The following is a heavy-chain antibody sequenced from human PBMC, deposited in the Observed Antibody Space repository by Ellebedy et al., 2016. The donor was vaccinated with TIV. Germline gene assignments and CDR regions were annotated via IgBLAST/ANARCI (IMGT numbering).Heavy chain of an antibody. CDR2: INPKTGGT. CDR1: GYTFTDRY. D-gene: IGHD1-1*01. Sequence: ASVKVSCXASGYTFTDRYIHWVRQAPGQGLEWMGWINPKTGGTRYGQSFQGRVTMTRDMSINTAYMELDRLRSDDTAVYYCARDGITWTEVVPTAYNMDVWGQGTSVTVSS. J-gene: IGHJ6*02. CDR3: ARDGITWTEVVPTAYNMDV. V-gene: IGHV1-2*02.